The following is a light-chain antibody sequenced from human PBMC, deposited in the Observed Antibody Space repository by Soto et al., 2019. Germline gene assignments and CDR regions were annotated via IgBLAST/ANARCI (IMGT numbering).Light chain of an antibody. Sequence: EIVMTQSPATLSVSPGERATLSCRASQSVSSNLAWYQQRPGQAPRLLIYGASTRATGIPARFSGSGSGTEFTLTISGLQSEDFAVYYCQQYHNWPPLTFGGGTKVDTK. CDR3: QQYHNWPPLT. V-gene: IGKV3-15*01. CDR1: QSVSSN. CDR2: GAS. J-gene: IGKJ4*01.